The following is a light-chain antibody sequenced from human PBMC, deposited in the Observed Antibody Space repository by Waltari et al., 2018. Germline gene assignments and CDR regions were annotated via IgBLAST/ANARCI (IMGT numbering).Light chain of an antibody. J-gene: IGLJ2*01. Sequence: QSALTQPASVSGSPGRSITISCTGTSSDVGGYKYVSWYQQHPGKAPKLMIYDVNIRPSGVSNRFSGSKSGNTASLTISGLQAEDEADYYCSSYTSSSTLVFGAGTKLTVL. CDR2: DVN. V-gene: IGLV2-14*03. CDR3: SSYTSSSTLV. CDR1: SSDVGGYKY.